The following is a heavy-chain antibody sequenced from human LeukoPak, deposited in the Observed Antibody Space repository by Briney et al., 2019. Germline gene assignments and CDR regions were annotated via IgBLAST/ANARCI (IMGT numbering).Heavy chain of an antibody. CDR2: IYYSGST. CDR3: ARHDTAYDGFDI. D-gene: IGHD5-18*01. V-gene: IGHV4-59*08. CDR1: GGSISSYY. Sequence: SETLSLTCTVSGGSISSYYWSWIRQPPGKGLEWIGYIYYSGSTMYNFPLKSRVTISVGTSKNQFSLKLSSVTAADTAVYYCARHDTAYDGFDIWGQGTMVTVSS. J-gene: IGHJ3*02.